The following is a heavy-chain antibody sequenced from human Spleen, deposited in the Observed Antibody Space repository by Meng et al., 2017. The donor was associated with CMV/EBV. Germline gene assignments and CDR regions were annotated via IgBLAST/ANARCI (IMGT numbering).Heavy chain of an antibody. V-gene: IGHV4-30-4*08. D-gene: IGHD4-17*01. CDR2: IYYSGST. J-gene: IGHJ5*02. CDR3: ATEPRNPLYGDYFNWFDP. CDR1: GGSISSGDYY. Sequence: QVQLQESGPGLVKPSQTLSLTCTVSGGSISSGDYYWSWIRQPPGKGLEWIGYIYYSGSTYYNPSLKSRVTISVDTSKNQFSLKPSSVTAADTAVYYCATEPRNPLYGDYFNWFDPWGQGTLVTVSS.